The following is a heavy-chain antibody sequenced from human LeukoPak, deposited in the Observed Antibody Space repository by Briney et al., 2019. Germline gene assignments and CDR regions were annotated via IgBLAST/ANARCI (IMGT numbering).Heavy chain of an antibody. V-gene: IGHV4-61*02. D-gene: IGHD5-24*01. CDR1: GGSISSGSYY. Sequence: SETLSLTCTVSGGSISSGSYYWSWIRQPAGKGLEWVGRIYTSGSTNYNPSLKSRVTISVDTSKNQFSLKLSSVTAADTAVYYCARDRDDYKYNWFDPWGQGTLVTVSS. CDR2: IYTSGST. J-gene: IGHJ5*02. CDR3: ARDRDDYKYNWFDP.